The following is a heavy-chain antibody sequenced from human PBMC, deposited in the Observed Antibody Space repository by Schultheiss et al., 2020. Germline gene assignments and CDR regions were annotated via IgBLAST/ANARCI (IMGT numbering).Heavy chain of an antibody. Sequence: GGSLRLSCAASGFTFSSYEMNWVRQAPGKGLEWVSYISSGGSTIYYADSVKGRFTISRDNAKNSLYLQMNSLRAEDTAVYYCARRRVVHRGEPYGMDVWGQGTTVTVS. J-gene: IGHJ6*02. CDR1: GFTFSSYE. CDR2: ISSGGSTI. D-gene: IGHD3-10*01. CDR3: ARRRVVHRGEPYGMDV. V-gene: IGHV3-48*03.